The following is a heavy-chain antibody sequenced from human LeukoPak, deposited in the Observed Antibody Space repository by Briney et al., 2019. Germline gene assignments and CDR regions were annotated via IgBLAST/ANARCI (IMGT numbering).Heavy chain of an antibody. CDR2: IYHSGST. D-gene: IGHD3-22*01. J-gene: IGHJ6*02. Sequence: PSETLSLTCAVSGGSISSSNWWSWARQPPGKGLEWIGEIYHSGSTNYNPSLKSRVTISVDKSKNQFSLKLSSVTAADTAVYYCARETYDSSGYYFYYYGMDVWGQGTTVTVSS. CDR3: ARETYDSSGYYFYYYGMDV. CDR1: GGSISSSNW. V-gene: IGHV4-4*02.